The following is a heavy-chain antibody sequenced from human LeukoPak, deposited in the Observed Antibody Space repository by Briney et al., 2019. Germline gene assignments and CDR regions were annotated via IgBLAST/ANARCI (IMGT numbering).Heavy chain of an antibody. CDR2: IYYSGST. J-gene: IGHJ6*02. CDR3: ARVLAAQSDAYGMDV. Sequence: SQTLSLTCTVSGGSISSGGYCWSWIRQHPGKGLEWIGYIYYSGSTYYNPSLKSRVTISVDASKNQFSLKLSSVTAADTAVYYCARVLAAQSDAYGMDVWGQGTTVTVSS. CDR1: GGSISSGGYC. V-gene: IGHV4-31*03. D-gene: IGHD6-6*01.